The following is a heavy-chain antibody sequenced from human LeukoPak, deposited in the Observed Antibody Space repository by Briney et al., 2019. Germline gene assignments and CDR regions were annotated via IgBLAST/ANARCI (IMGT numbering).Heavy chain of an antibody. J-gene: IGHJ4*02. Sequence: GASVKVSCKASGYTFTSYGISWVRQAPGRGLEWMGWISAYNGNTNYAQKLQGRVTMTTDTSTSTAYMELRSLRSDDTAVYYCARTYYDFWSGYYPFDYWGQGTLVTVSS. CDR3: ARTYYDFWSGYYPFDY. CDR1: GYTFTSYG. CDR2: ISAYNGNT. D-gene: IGHD3-3*01. V-gene: IGHV1-18*01.